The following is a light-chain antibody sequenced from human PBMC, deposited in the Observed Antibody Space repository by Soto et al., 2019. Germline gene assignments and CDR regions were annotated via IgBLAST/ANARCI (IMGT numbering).Light chain of an antibody. CDR2: GAS. V-gene: IGKV3-20*01. CDR1: QSVSSNY. J-gene: IGKJ3*01. Sequence: EIVLTQSPGTLSLSPGERATLSCRASQSVSSNYLAWYQQKPGQAPRLLIYGASSRASDIPDRFSGSGSGTDFTLIISRLEPEDFAMYYCQQYGSTPFTFGPGTKVDVK. CDR3: QQYGSTPFT.